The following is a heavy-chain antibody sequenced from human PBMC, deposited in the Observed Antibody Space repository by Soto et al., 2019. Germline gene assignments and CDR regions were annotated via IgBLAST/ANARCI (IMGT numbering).Heavy chain of an antibody. Sequence: PGGSLRLSCAASGFTFSSYAMSWVRQAPGKGLEWVSAISGSGASTYYADSVKGRFTISRDNSKNTLYLQMNSLRAEDTAVYYCARESEETTYYDFWSGYSNYGMDVWGQGTTVTVSS. CDR3: ARESEETTYYDFWSGYSNYGMDV. V-gene: IGHV3-23*01. J-gene: IGHJ6*02. CDR1: GFTFSSYA. CDR2: ISGSGAST. D-gene: IGHD3-3*01.